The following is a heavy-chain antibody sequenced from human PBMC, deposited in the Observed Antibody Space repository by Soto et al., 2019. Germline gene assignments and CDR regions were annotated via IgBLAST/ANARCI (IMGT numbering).Heavy chain of an antibody. J-gene: IGHJ4*02. CDR2: IYYSGST. D-gene: IGHD4-17*01. CDR1: GGSISSSSYY. CDR3: ARGYYAVTPFDY. Sequence: QLQLQESGPGLVKPSETLSLTCTVSGGSISSSSYYWGWIRQPPGQGLEWIGSIYYSGSTYYNPSLKSRVTISVDTSKNQFSLKLSSVTAADTAVYYCARGYYAVTPFDYWGQGTLVTVSS. V-gene: IGHV4-39*07.